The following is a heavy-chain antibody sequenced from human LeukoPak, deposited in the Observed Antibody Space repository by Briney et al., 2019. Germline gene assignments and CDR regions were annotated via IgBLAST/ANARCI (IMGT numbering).Heavy chain of an antibody. Sequence: PGGSLRLSCVASGFTFSNYWMHWVRQAPGKGLVRVSRITSDGSSTSYADSVKGRFTISRDNAKNTLYLHMNSLRAEDTAVYYCTRDEAVGAPFDYWGQGTLVTVSS. CDR1: GFTFSNYW. V-gene: IGHV3-74*01. CDR2: ITSDGSST. CDR3: TRDEAVGAPFDY. J-gene: IGHJ4*02. D-gene: IGHD1-26*01.